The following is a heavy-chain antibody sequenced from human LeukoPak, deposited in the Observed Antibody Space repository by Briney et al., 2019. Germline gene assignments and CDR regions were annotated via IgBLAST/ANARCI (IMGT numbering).Heavy chain of an antibody. Sequence: GGSLRLSCAASGFTFSSYSMNWVRQAPGKGLEWVAVISYDGSNKYYADSVKGRFTISRDNSKNTLYLQMNSLRAEDTAVYYCASRVVDVWGQGTTVTVSS. CDR1: GFTFSSYS. V-gene: IGHV3-30*03. J-gene: IGHJ6*02. CDR3: ASRVVDV. CDR2: ISYDGSNK. D-gene: IGHD2-21*01.